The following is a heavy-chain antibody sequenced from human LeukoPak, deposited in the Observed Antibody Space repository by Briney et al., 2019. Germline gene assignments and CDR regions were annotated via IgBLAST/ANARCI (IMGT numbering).Heavy chain of an antibody. CDR2: IKQDGSEK. D-gene: IGHD6-13*01. CDR3: ARDPIAAAGITFDY. J-gene: IGHJ4*02. V-gene: IGHV3-7*03. CDR1: GFTFSSYW. Sequence: GGSLRLSCAASGFTFSSYWISWVRQAPGKGLEWVANIKQDGSEKYYVDSVKGRFTISRDNAKNSLYLQMNSLRAEDTAVYYCARDPIAAAGITFDYWGQGTLVTVSS.